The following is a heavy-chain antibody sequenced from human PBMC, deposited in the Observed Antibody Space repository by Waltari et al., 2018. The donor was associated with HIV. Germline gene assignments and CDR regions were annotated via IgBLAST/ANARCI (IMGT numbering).Heavy chain of an antibody. Sequence: QVQLVQSGAEVRKPGASMKVSCKASGYNFSGYYIHWVRQAPGHGLEVMGRITPYSGATNYAQKFRGRVTMTRDTSIRKAYVELSGLTSDDTAVYYCARAISTGRVTFDYWGQGTLVTVSS. CDR3: ARAISTGRVTFDY. CDR1: GYNFSGYY. CDR2: ITPYSGAT. J-gene: IGHJ4*02. V-gene: IGHV1-2*06. D-gene: IGHD2-21*02.